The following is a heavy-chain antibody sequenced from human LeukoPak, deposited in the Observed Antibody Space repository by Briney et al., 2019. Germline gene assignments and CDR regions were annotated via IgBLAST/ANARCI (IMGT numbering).Heavy chain of an antibody. J-gene: IGHJ4*02. V-gene: IGHV3-23*01. D-gene: IGHD6-19*01. Sequence: GGSLRLSCAASGFTFNVSAMSWVRQAPGKGLDWVSTISGLGDSTDYADSVEGRFSISRDNSRNTLYLQMNSLRAEDTAIYYCARDHGSDWHYFDYWGQGTLVTVSS. CDR2: ISGLGDST. CDR1: GFTFNVSA. CDR3: ARDHGSDWHYFDY.